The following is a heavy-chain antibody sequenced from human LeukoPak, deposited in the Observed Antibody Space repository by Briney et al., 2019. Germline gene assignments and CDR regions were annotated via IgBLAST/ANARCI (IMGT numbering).Heavy chain of an antibody. J-gene: IGHJ6*02. CDR3: ARETMVRGVIGQSYYYYGMDV. CDR2: IYYSGST. D-gene: IGHD3-10*01. CDR1: GGSISSYY. Sequence: SETLSLTRTVSGGSISSYYWSWIRQPPGKGLEWIGYIYYSGSTNYNPSLKSRVTISVDTSKNQFSLKLSSVTAADTAVYYCARETMVRGVIGQSYYYYGMDVWGQGTTVTVSS. V-gene: IGHV4-59*01.